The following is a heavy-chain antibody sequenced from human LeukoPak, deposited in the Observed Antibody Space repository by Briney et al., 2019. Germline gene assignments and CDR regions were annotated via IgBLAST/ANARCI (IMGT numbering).Heavy chain of an antibody. V-gene: IGHV1-46*01. D-gene: IGHD6-6*01. CDR3: ARDLGQLIYYYYGMDV. J-gene: IGHJ6*02. CDR1: GYTFTSYY. Sequence: ASVKVSRKASGYTFTSYYIHWVRQAPGQGLEWMGIINPSGGSTTYAQKFQGRVTMTRDTSTSTVYMELSSLKSEDTAMYYCARDLGQLIYYYYGMDVWGQGTTVTVSS. CDR2: INPSGGST.